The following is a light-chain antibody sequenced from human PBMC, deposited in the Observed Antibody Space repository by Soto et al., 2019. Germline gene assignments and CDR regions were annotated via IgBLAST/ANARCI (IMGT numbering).Light chain of an antibody. V-gene: IGLV1-40*01. J-gene: IGLJ1*01. CDR1: SSNIGAGHD. Sequence: QSVLTQPPAVSGAPGQRVTISCTGSSSNIGAGHDVHWYQQLPGTAPKLLIYGNTNRPSGVPDRFYGSKSGTSASLAITGLQAEDEADYYCQSYDSSLSGYVFGTGTKVTVL. CDR2: GNT. CDR3: QSYDSSLSGYV.